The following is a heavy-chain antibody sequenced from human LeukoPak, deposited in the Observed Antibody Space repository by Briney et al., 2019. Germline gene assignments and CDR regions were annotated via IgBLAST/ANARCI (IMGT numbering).Heavy chain of an antibody. J-gene: IGHJ6*03. CDR3: ARHLYYYYMDV. V-gene: IGHV4-59*08. CDR1: GRSISSYY. CDR2: IYYSGST. Sequence: SETLSLTCTVSGRSISSYYRSWIRQPPGKGLEWIGYIYYSGSTNYNPSLKSRVTISVDTSKNQFSLKLSSVTAADTAVYYCARHLYYYYMDVWGKGTTVTVSS.